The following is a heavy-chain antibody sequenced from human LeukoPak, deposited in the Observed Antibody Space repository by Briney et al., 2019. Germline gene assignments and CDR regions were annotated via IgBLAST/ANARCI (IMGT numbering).Heavy chain of an antibody. CDR2: IYHSGST. CDR1: GGSISSNNYY. D-gene: IGHD3-16*02. Sequence: SETLSLTCTVSGGSISSNNYYWGWIRQPPGKGLEWIGYIYHSGSTYYNPSLKSRVAISVDTSKNQFSLKLSSVTAADTAVYYCARGPPAVINPVYYYYGMDVWGQGTTVTVSS. V-gene: IGHV4-39*07. CDR3: ARGPPAVINPVYYYYGMDV. J-gene: IGHJ6*02.